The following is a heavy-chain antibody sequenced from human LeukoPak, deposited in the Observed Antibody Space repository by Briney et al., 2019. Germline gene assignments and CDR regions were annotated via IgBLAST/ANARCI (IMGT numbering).Heavy chain of an antibody. V-gene: IGHV3-33*01. D-gene: IGHD3-10*01. CDR2: IWYDGTYE. J-gene: IGHJ5*02. CDR1: GFTFKNYG. Sequence: PGGSLRLSCVASGFTFKNYGVHWVRQAPGKGLEWVAVIWYDGTYEYYGDSVKGRFAISRDNSKNTMYLQMNSLRAEDTAVYFCARDGSGLAVRGWFDTWGQGTVVTV. CDR3: ARDGSGLAVRGWFDT.